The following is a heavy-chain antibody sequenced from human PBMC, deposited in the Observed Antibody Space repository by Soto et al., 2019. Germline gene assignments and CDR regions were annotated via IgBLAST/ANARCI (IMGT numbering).Heavy chain of an antibody. J-gene: IGHJ5*02. CDR3: ARMESAVTLTWFYP. V-gene: IGHV1-8*02. CDR2: MNPGSGQT. D-gene: IGHD2-2*01. CDR1: GYTFINFD. Sequence: GASVKVSCKASGYTFINFDISWVRQAAGQGLEWLGWMNPGSGQTGYASKFQGRVAMTRDASTGTSHLELSSLTSDDTAVYYCARMESAVTLTWFYPWGQGTLVTVSS.